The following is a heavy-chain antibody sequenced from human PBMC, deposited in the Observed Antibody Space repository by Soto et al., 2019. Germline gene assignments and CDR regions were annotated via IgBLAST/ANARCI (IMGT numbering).Heavy chain of an antibody. CDR3: AQMWFGELWHGMDV. CDR2: IIPIVDVA. V-gene: IGHV1-69*02. CDR1: GGDFLSYT. D-gene: IGHD3-10*01. J-gene: IGHJ6*02. Sequence: QLVQSGAEVKRPGSSVKVSCKASGGDFLSYTISWVRQVPGQGPEWMGTIIPIVDVAKNAQKFQGRVAITADKATSTVYMELRSLRSDDKAVYYCAQMWFGELWHGMDVWGQGTTITVSS.